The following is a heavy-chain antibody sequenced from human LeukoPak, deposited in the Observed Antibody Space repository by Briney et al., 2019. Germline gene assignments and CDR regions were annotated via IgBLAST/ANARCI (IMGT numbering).Heavy chain of an antibody. CDR1: GYTFTGYY. CDR2: INPNSGGT. Sequence: ASVKVSCKASGYTFTGYYMHWVRQAPGQGLEWMGWINPNSGGTNYAQKLQGRVTMTTDTSTSTAYMELRSLRSDDTAVYYCEILGGYTYYFDYWGQGTLVTVSS. D-gene: IGHD3-22*01. J-gene: IGHJ4*02. CDR3: EILGGYTYYFDY. V-gene: IGHV1-2*02.